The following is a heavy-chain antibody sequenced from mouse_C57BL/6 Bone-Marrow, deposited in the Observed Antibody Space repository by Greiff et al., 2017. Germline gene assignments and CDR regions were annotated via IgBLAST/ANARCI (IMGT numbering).Heavy chain of an antibody. CDR2: IYPGSGNT. Sequence: VQLQESGAELVRPGASVKLSCKASGYTFTDYYINWVKQRPGQGLVWIARIYPGSGNTYYNEKFKGKATLTAEKSSSTAYMQLSSMTSEDSAVYFCAKAYYSNSWFAYWGQGTLVTVSA. CDR1: GYTFTDYY. CDR3: AKAYYSNSWFAY. D-gene: IGHD2-5*01. J-gene: IGHJ3*01. V-gene: IGHV1-76*01.